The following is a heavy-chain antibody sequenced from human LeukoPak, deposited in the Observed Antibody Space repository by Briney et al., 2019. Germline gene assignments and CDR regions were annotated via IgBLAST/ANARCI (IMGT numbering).Heavy chain of an antibody. J-gene: IGHJ3*02. V-gene: IGHV1-69*13. CDR1: GGTLRSYA. CDR3: ARGSSMGAFDI. Sequence: VKGSCQGFGGTLRSYAISWVRQGPGQGVEWMGGIIPIFGTANYAQKFQGRVTITTDESTSTAYMELSSLRSEDTAVYYCARGSSMGAFDIWGQGTMVTVSS. CDR2: IIPIFGTA.